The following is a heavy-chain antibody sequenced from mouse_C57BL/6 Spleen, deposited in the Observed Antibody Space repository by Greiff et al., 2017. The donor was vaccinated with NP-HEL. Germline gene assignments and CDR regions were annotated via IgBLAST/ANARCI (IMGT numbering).Heavy chain of an antibody. D-gene: IGHD2-4*01. CDR3: ARQPYDYDVKYYFDY. CDR2: ISSGGSYT. J-gene: IGHJ2*01. V-gene: IGHV5-6*01. CDR1: GFTFSSYG. Sequence: EVHLVESGGDLVKPGGSLKLSCAASGFTFSSYGMSWVRQTPDKRLEWVATISSGGSYTYYPDSVKGRFTISRDNAKNTLYLQMSSLKSEDTAMYYCARQPYDYDVKYYFDYWGQGTTLTVSS.